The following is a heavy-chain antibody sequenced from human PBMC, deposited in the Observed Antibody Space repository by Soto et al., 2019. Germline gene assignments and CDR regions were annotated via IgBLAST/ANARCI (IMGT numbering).Heavy chain of an antibody. J-gene: IGHJ4*02. Sequence: QVQLVESGGGVVQPGRSLRLSCAASGFTFSSYGMHWVRQAPGKGLEWVAVIWYDGSNKYYADSVKGRFTISRDNSKNTLYLQMHSLRAEDTAVYYCARDGCSGGSCHPHFDYWGQGTLVTVSS. CDR3: ARDGCSGGSCHPHFDY. D-gene: IGHD2-15*01. V-gene: IGHV3-33*01. CDR1: GFTFSSYG. CDR2: IWYDGSNK.